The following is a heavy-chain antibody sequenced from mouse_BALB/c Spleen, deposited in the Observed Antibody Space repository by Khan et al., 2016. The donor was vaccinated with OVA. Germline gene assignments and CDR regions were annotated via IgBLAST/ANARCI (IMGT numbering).Heavy chain of an antibody. CDR1: GFSLTTYG. CDR2: IWSGGIT. CDR3: ARNYEYDEGLAY. J-gene: IGHJ3*01. D-gene: IGHD2-4*01. Sequence: QVQLKESGPGLVQPSQSLSITCTVSGFSLTTYGVHWVRQSPGKGLEWLGVIWSGGITDYNAPFISRLSISKDNSKSQVFFKMNSLQANDTAIYYCARNYEYDEGLAYWGQGTLVTVSA. V-gene: IGHV2-2*02.